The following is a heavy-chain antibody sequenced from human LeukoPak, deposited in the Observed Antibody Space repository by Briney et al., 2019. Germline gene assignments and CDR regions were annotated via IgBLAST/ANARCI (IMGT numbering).Heavy chain of an antibody. CDR1: GFTFSSYW. V-gene: IGHV3-7*01. CDR3: ARDRRLVTANPATHYYYYGMDV. J-gene: IGHJ6*02. CDR2: IKQDGSEK. D-gene: IGHD2-21*02. Sequence: GGSLRLSCAASGFTFSSYWMSWDRQAPGKGLEWVANIKQDGSEKYYVDSVKGRFTISRDNAKNSLYLQMNSLRAEDTAVYYCARDRRLVTANPATHYYYYGMDVWGQGTTVTVSS.